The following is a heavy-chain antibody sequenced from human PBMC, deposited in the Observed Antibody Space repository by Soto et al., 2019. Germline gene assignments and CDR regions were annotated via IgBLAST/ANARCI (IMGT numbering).Heavy chain of an antibody. CDR3: ARYFGSGSYQDYYYYGMDV. V-gene: IGHV3-53*01. Sequence: PGGSLRLSCAASGFTVSSNYMSWVRQAPGKGLEWVSVIYSGGSTYYADSVKGRFTISRDNSKNTLYLQMNSLRAEDTAVYYCARYFGSGSYQDYYYYGMDVWGQGTTVTVS. CDR2: IYSGGST. CDR1: GFTVSSNY. D-gene: IGHD3-10*01. J-gene: IGHJ6*02.